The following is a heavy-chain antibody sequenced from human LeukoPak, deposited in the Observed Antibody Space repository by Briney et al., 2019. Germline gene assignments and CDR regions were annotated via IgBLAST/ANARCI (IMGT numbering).Heavy chain of an antibody. CDR2: MRHSGSG. CDR1: GDSISSSGHS. J-gene: IGHJ3*02. CDR3: ARCNDDSGAFDM. V-gene: IGHV4-39*02. D-gene: IGHD4-17*01. Sequence: SETLSLTCTVSGDSISSSGHSWGWIRQSPGKGLEWIGTMRHSGSGHYNPSLMSRVTISVDTSQNHFSLRLSSVTAADTAVYYRARCNDDSGAFDMWGQGTMVTVFS.